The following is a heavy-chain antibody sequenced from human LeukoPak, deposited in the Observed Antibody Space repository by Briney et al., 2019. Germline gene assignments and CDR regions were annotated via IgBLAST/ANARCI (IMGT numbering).Heavy chain of an antibody. CDR1: GFTFSTYA. D-gene: IGHD3-16*01. CDR3: ARGTIMITFGDY. J-gene: IGHJ4*02. V-gene: IGHV3-48*03. Sequence: GGSLRLSCAASGFTFSTYAIHWVRQAPGKGLEWVSYISSSGSTIYYADSVKGRFTISRDNAKNSLYLQVNSLRAEDTAVYYCARGTIMITFGDYWGQGTLVTVSS. CDR2: ISSSGSTI.